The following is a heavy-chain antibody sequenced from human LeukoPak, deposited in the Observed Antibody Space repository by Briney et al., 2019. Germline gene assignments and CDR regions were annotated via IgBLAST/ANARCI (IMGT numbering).Heavy chain of an antibody. CDR2: INNDGSSA. CDR3: ARRGTGHGMDV. Sequence: GGSLRLSCVSSGFSFSNYAMSWVRQAPGKGLVWVSRINNDGSSASYVDSVKGRFTISRDNAKNTLFLQMNSLRAEDTAVYYCARRGTGHGMDVWGQGTTVIVSS. D-gene: IGHD1-1*01. V-gene: IGHV3-74*01. J-gene: IGHJ6*02. CDR1: GFSFSNYA.